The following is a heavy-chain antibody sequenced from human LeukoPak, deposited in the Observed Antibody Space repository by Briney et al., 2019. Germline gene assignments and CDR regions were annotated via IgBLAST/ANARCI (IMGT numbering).Heavy chain of an antibody. V-gene: IGHV4-34*01. D-gene: IGHD3-3*01. CDR1: GGSFSGYY. Sequence: SETLSLTCAVYGGSFSGYYWSWIRQPPGKGLEWIGEINHSGSTNYNPSLKSRVTISVDTSKNQFSLKLSSVTAADTAVYYCARVFSLWSGYYSRYYYTDVWGKGTTVTVSS. CDR3: ARVFSLWSGYYSRYYYTDV. J-gene: IGHJ6*03. CDR2: INHSGST.